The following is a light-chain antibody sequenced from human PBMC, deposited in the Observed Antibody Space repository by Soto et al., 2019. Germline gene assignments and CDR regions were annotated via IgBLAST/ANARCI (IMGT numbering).Light chain of an antibody. CDR2: DAS. Sequence: DIQMTQSPSTLSASVGDRVTITCRASQTVGSWLAWYQQKPGTAPKFLIYDASTLESGVPSRFSGSGSGTEFTLNFSSLQPDDFATYYCQQYDNYPLTFGGGTKVEIK. CDR3: QQYDNYPLT. J-gene: IGKJ4*01. V-gene: IGKV1-5*01. CDR1: QTVGSW.